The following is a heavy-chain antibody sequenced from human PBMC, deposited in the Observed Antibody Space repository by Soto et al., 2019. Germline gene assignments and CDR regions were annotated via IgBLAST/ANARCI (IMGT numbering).Heavy chain of an antibody. CDR1: GYHFDTYG. Sequence: ASEKVSCKASGYHFDTYGINWVRQATGQRPEWMGWISAFNGQTDYAQNFQGRVIMATDTSTNTAYMELRNLRSDDTAVYYSARDPHEFWNSYFLGPSGPGNRVTVAS. CDR3: ARDPHEFWNSYFLGP. D-gene: IGHD3-3*01. J-gene: IGHJ5*02. V-gene: IGHV1-18*01. CDR2: ISAFNGQT.